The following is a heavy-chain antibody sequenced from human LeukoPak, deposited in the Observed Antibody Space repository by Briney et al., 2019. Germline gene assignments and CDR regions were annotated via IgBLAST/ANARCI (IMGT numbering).Heavy chain of an antibody. V-gene: IGHV3-23*01. Sequence: GGSLRLSCEASGLTFNKYGVSWVRQAPGKGLEWVSNISGSGGGTHYASSVKDRAAISRDNSKNTVYLQINGLRAEDTAVYFCVKWDENYYSMVVWGRATTGTVSS. CDR3: VKWDENYYSMVV. J-gene: IGHJ6*03. D-gene: IGHD1-26*01. CDR2: ISGSGGGT. CDR1: GLTFNKYG.